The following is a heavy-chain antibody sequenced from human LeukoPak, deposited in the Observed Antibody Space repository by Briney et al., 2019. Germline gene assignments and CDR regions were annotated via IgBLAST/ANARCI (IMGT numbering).Heavy chain of an antibody. CDR2: FDPEDGVT. CDR3: ARGLRSYAVYYYYMDV. D-gene: IGHD3-3*01. V-gene: IGHV1-24*01. CDR1: GYTLTELS. J-gene: IGHJ6*03. Sequence: ASVKVSCKVSGYTLTELSMHWVRQAPGKALDWRGGFDPEDGVTVYAQKFQGRVTMTRDMSTSTVYMELSSLRSEDTAVYYCARGLRSYAVYYYYMDVWGKGTTVTVSS.